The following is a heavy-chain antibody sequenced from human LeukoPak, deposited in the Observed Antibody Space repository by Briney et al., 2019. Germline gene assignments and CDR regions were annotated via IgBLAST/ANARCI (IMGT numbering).Heavy chain of an antibody. CDR2: IYSDNT. V-gene: IGHV3-53*01. D-gene: IGHD1-26*01. CDR3: ARVPAFRKWELLPSQNWFDP. J-gene: IGHJ5*02. CDR1: GFTVSTNS. Sequence: PGGSLRLSCTVSGFTVSTNSMSWVRQAPGKGLEWVSFIYSDNTHYSDSVKGRFTISRDNSKNTLYLQMNSLRAEDTAVYYCARVPAFRKWELLPSQNWFDPWGQGTLVTVSS.